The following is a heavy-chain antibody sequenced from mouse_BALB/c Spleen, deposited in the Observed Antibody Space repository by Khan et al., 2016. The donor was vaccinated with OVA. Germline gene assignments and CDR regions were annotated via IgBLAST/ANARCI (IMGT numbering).Heavy chain of an antibody. CDR1: GFSLTSYG. CDR3: FKQNYGTLYAMDY. CDR2: IWGDGGT. J-gene: IGHJ4*01. Sequence: VELVESGPGLVAPSQSLSITCTVSGFSLTSYGVNWVRQPPGKGLEWLGVIWGDGGTNYHSALIYRLSISKDNSKSQVVLYLNSLQTDDTATYYCFKQNYGTLYAMDYWGQVTAVTVSS. D-gene: IGHD2-1*01. V-gene: IGHV2-3*01.